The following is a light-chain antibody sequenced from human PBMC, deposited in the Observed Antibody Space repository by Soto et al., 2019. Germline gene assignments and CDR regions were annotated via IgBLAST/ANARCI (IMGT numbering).Light chain of an antibody. CDR2: DAS. CDR3: QKYAHY. V-gene: IGKV1-5*01. Sequence: DIQMTQSPSTLSASVGDRVTITCRASQNIYNWLAWYQQKPGKAPKLLIYDASRLESGVPSRFSGSGSGTDFTLTISSLQPDDFATYFCQKYAHYFGGGTKVEIK. CDR1: QNIYNW. J-gene: IGKJ4*01.